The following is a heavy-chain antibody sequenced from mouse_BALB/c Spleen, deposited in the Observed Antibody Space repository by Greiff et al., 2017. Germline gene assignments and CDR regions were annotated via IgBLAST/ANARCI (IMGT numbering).Heavy chain of an antibody. V-gene: IGHV5-6-5*01. CDR3: ARVLYYAMDD. CDR1: GFTFSSYA. J-gene: IGHJ4*01. Sequence: EVQLVESGGGLVKPGGSLTLSCAASGFTFSSYAMSWVRQTPEKRLEWVASISSGGSTYYPDSVKGRFTISRDNARNILYLQMSSLRSEDTAMYYCARVLYYAMDDWGEGTSVTVSS. CDR2: ISSGGST.